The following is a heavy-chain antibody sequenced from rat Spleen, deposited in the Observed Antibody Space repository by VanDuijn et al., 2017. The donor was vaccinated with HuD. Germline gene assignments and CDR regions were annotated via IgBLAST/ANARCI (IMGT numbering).Heavy chain of an antibody. Sequence: EVQLVESGGGLVQPGRSLKLSCAASGFTFRNYGMHWIRQAPAKGLEWVASISPNGDYTFYRDSVKGRFTISRSNAESTLYLQMDSLRSEDTATYYCARQDTSGYSNWFGYWGQGTLVTVSS. J-gene: IGHJ3*01. CDR3: ARQDTSGYSNWFGY. V-gene: IGHV5-19*01. D-gene: IGHD4-3*01. CDR1: GFTFRNYG. CDR2: ISPNGDYT.